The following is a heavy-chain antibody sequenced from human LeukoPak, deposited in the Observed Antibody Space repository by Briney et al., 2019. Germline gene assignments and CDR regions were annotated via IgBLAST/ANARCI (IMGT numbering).Heavy chain of an antibody. D-gene: IGHD2-2*01. Sequence: GGSLRLSCAASGFTFSSYAMSWVRQAPGKGLEWVSGISGSDGSTNYADSVKGRFTISRENSKNTLYLQMNSLRAEDTAVYYCARDVPYYCSSTSCWFDYWGQGTLVTVSS. J-gene: IGHJ4*02. V-gene: IGHV3-23*01. CDR1: GFTFSSYA. CDR3: ARDVPYYCSSTSCWFDY. CDR2: ISGSDGST.